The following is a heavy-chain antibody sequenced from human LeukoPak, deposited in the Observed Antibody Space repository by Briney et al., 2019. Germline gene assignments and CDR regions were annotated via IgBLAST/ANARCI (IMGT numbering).Heavy chain of an antibody. CDR3: ASAGGDSRSPLPFYY. Sequence: GGSLRLFCAASGFTFGSYWMSWVRQAPGKGLEWVANIKQDGSEKYYVDSVKGRFTISRDNAENSLSLQMNSLRAEDTAVYYCASAGGDSRSPLPFYYWGQGTLVTVSS. J-gene: IGHJ4*02. CDR2: IKQDGSEK. D-gene: IGHD6-6*01. CDR1: GFTFGSYW. V-gene: IGHV3-7*03.